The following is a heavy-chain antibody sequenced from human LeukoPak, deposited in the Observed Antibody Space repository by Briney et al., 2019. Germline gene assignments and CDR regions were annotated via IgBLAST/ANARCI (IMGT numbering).Heavy chain of an antibody. J-gene: IGHJ6*02. V-gene: IGHV4-59*01. CDR2: IYYSGST. D-gene: IGHD6-13*01. CDR1: GGSISSYY. Sequence: PTETLSLTCTVSGGSISSYYWSWIRQPPGKGLEWIGYIYYSGSTNYNPSLKSRVTISVDTSKNQFSLKLSSVTAADTAVYYCARNGYSSSWYKANYYYYGMDVWGQGTTVTVSS. CDR3: ARNGYSSSWYKANYYYYGMDV.